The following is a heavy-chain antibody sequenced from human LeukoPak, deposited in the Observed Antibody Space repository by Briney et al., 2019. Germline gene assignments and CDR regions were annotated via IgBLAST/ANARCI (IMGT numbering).Heavy chain of an antibody. CDR2: ISSRGGTT. D-gene: IGHD3-10*01. J-gene: IGHJ4*02. V-gene: IGHV3-23*01. CDR3: ARGEDGVYYFDY. CDR1: GFTFSSCS. Sequence: GGSLRLSCAASGFTFSSCSMSWVRQAPGKGLEWVSAISSRGGTTYYADSVKGRFTISRDNSKNTLYLQMNSLRAEDTAVYYCARGEDGVYYFDYWGPGTLVTVSS.